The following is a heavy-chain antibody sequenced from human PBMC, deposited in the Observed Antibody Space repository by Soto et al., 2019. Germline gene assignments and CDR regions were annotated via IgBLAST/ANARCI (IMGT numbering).Heavy chain of an antibody. J-gene: IGHJ4*02. Sequence: QVQLQESGPGLVKPSQTLSLTCTVSGRSINNNHFYWIWIRQPPGKGLEWIGHIYDSANTYNNPSLQSRVAISADTSKNQFSLKLSSVTAADTAIYYCASGLGHEKIDSWGQGTLVTVSS. CDR3: ASGLGHEKIDS. V-gene: IGHV4-30-4*01. CDR1: GRSINNNHFY. CDR2: IYDSANT. D-gene: IGHD7-27*01.